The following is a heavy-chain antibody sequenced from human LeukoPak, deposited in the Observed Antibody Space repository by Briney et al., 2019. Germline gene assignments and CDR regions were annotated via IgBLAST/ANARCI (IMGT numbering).Heavy chain of an antibody. CDR1: GVSVSSDY. Sequence: SETLSLTCTVSGVSVSSDYWNWIRQPPGKGLEWIGYIHNNGNTNDNPSLKSRVTISMDASKNQFSLRLSSVTAADTALYYCSRRSTYGFFDYWGQGTLVTVSS. V-gene: IGHV4-59*08. CDR2: IHNNGNT. CDR3: SRRSTYGFFDY. J-gene: IGHJ4*02. D-gene: IGHD4-17*01.